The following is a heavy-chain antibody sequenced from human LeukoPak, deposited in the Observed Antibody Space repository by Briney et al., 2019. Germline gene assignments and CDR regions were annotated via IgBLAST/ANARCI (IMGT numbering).Heavy chain of an antibody. Sequence: SETLSLTCAVYGGSFSGYCWSWIRQPPGKGLEWIGEINHSGSTNYNPSLKSRVTISVDTSKNQFSLKLSSVTAADTAVYYCARGVKCSSTSCYGGDYWGQGTLVTVSS. J-gene: IGHJ4*02. CDR1: GGSFSGYC. CDR2: INHSGST. D-gene: IGHD2-2*01. V-gene: IGHV4-34*01. CDR3: ARGVKCSSTSCYGGDY.